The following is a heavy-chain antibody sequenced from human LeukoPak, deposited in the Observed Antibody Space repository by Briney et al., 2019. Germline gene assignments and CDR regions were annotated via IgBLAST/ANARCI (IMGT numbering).Heavy chain of an antibody. D-gene: IGHD1-1*01. CDR2: IIPIFGTA. CDR1: GGTFSSYA. V-gene: IGHV1-69*06. Sequence: GASVKVSCKASGGTFSSYAISWVRQAPGQGLEWMGGIIPIFGTANYAQKFQGRVTITADKSTSTAYMELSSLRSEDTAVYYCATDRGNWNVRGAFDIWGQGTMVTVSS. J-gene: IGHJ3*02. CDR3: ATDRGNWNVRGAFDI.